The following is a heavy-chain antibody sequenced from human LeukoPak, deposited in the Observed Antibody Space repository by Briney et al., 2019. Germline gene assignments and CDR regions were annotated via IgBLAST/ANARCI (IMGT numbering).Heavy chain of an antibody. CDR2: IIPLTGIP. Sequence: SVKVSCKASGGTFSLFAISWVRQAPGQGLEWMGRIIPLTGIPVYAQTFQDRVTITADISTRTAYLELNTLRSEDTAIHYCAIAVGGNNIWFESWGQGTLVTVSS. J-gene: IGHJ5*01. CDR3: AIAVGGNNIWFES. D-gene: IGHD1-26*01. CDR1: GGTFSLFA. V-gene: IGHV1-69*10.